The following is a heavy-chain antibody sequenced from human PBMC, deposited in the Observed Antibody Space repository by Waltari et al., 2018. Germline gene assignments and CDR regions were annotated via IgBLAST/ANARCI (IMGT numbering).Heavy chain of an antibody. Sequence: QVHLPVSGPRLVKPSETLSLTCTLSGGSLISYYWSWFRQPPGKGLEWIGYIYYSGSTNYNPSLKSRVTISVDTSKNQFSLKLSSVTAADTAVYYCARDSGGIAVDAFDIWGQGTMVTVSS. CDR1: GGSLISYY. CDR2: IYYSGST. CDR3: ARDSGGIAVDAFDI. D-gene: IGHD2-15*01. V-gene: IGHV4-59*01. J-gene: IGHJ3*02.